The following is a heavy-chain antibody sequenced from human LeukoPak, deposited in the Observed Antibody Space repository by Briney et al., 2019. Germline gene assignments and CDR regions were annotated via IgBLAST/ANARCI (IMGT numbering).Heavy chain of an antibody. V-gene: IGHV3-30*02. J-gene: IGHJ5*02. Sequence: GGSLRLSCAASGFTFTTCAMHWVRQAPGKGLEWVAYIRYDANNKNYADSVKGRFTLSRDNSKDMLYLQMNSLRPEDTAVYYCAKGDDYGANTRLPKYNWFDPWGQGTLVTVSS. CDR2: IRYDANNK. CDR1: GFTFTTCA. D-gene: IGHD4-23*01. CDR3: AKGDDYGANTRLPKYNWFDP.